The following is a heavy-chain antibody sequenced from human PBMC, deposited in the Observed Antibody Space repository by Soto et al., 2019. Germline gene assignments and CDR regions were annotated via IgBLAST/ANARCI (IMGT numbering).Heavy chain of an antibody. V-gene: IGHV3-43D*04. D-gene: IGHD3-3*01. J-gene: IGHJ4*02. CDR1: GFTFDEYA. Sequence: GGSLRLSXAASGFTFDEYAMHWVRQPPGKGLEWVSLISWDGSNRYYADSVQGRFTISRDNSKYSLYLEMNSLRPEDTALYYCAKDISRGPTKNYDFWSGPDYWGQGTLVTVSS. CDR3: AKDISRGPTKNYDFWSGPDY. CDR2: ISWDGSNR.